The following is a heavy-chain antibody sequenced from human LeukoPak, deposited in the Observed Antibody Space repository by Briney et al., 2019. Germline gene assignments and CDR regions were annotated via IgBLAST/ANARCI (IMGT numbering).Heavy chain of an antibody. D-gene: IGHD2-2*01. J-gene: IGHJ4*02. CDR1: GVTFSSYS. CDR3: ARGAQIVVAPAAQARPGPSGVDY. V-gene: IGHV3-21*01. CDR2: ISSGSSYI. Sequence: GGSLRLSCAASGVTFSSYSMNWVRHAPGKGLGWVSSISSGSSYIYYADSVKRRFTISGDNAKNSLFLQMNSLRAEDTGVYYCARGAQIVVAPAAQARPGPSGVDYWGQGTLVTVSS.